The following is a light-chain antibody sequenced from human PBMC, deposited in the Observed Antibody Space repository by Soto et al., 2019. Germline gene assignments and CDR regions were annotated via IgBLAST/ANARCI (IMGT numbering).Light chain of an antibody. CDR1: QGISSY. J-gene: IGKJ1*01. CDR3: QQYYSYPRT. CDR2: AAS. V-gene: IGKV1-8*01. Sequence: AILMTQSASSLSASTGDRVTITCRASQGISSYLAWYQQKPGKAPKLLIYAASTLQSGVPSRFSGSGSGTDFNLTISCLQSEDFATYYCQQYYSYPRTFGQGTKVDIK.